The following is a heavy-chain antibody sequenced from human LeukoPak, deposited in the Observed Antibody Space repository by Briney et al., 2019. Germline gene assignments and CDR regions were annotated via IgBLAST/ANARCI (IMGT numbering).Heavy chain of an antibody. D-gene: IGHD3-22*01. CDR2: TNPDSGDT. Sequence: ASVKVSCKASGYTFTSYEINLVRQATGHGLEWMGWTNPDSGDTAYAQKFQSRITMTRSTSITTAYMELSSLRSEDTAVYYCARGLGSYDSSELTWPMISFWGQGTQVTVSS. J-gene: IGHJ4*02. CDR3: ARGLGSYDSSELTWPMISF. CDR1: GYTFTSYE. V-gene: IGHV1-8*01.